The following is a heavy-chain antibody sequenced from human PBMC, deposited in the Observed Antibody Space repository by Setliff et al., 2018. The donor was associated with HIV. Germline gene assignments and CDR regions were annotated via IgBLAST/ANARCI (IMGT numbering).Heavy chain of an antibody. Sequence: SETLSLTCTVSGGSISSGGYYWSWIRQHPGKGLEWIGYIYYSGSTYYNPSLKSRVTISVDTSKNQFSLKLSSVTAAGTAVYYCAREVEGAPFSWDDYWGQGTLVTVSS. CDR1: GGSISSGGYY. J-gene: IGHJ4*02. CDR2: IYYSGST. D-gene: IGHD1-26*01. V-gene: IGHV4-31*03. CDR3: AREVEGAPFSWDDY.